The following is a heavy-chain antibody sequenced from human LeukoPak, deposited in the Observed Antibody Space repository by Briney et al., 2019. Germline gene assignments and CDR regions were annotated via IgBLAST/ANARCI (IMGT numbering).Heavy chain of an antibody. CDR3: ARDGDTYCGGDCYSY. D-gene: IGHD2-21*02. CDR1: GYTFTGYY. CDR2: ISPNSGGT. V-gene: IGHV1-2*02. Sequence: ASVKVSCKASGYTFTGYYMHWVRQAPGQGLEWMGWISPNSGGTNYAQKFQGRVTMTRDTSISTAYMELSRLRSDDTAVYYCARDGDTYCGGDCYSYWGQGTLVTVSS. J-gene: IGHJ4*02.